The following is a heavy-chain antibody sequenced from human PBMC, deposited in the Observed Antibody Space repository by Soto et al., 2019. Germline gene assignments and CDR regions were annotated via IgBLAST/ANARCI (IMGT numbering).Heavy chain of an antibody. CDR2: IIPIFGTA. V-gene: IGHV1-69*06. J-gene: IGHJ6*02. Sequence: SVKVSCKASGGTFSSYAISWVRQAPGQGLEWMGGIIPIFGTANYAQKFQGRVTITADKSTSTAYMELSSLRSEDTAVYYCATHTDYDFWSGSIRPKVYYYYYGMDVWGQGTTVTVSS. CDR1: GGTFSSYA. CDR3: ATHTDYDFWSGSIRPKVYYYYYGMDV. D-gene: IGHD3-3*01.